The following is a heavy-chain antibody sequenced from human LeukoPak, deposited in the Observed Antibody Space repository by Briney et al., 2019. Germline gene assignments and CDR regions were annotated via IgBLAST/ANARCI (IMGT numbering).Heavy chain of an antibody. CDR3: ARARSGWYYFDY. CDR2: INHSGRT. V-gene: IGHV4-34*01. Sequence: SETLSLTCAVYGGSFSGYYWRWIRQPPGKGLESIPEINHSGRTNYTPSLKSRVPISVATSKNQFSLKLSSVTAADTAVYYCARARSGWYYFDYWGQGTLVTVSS. CDR1: GGSFSGYY. D-gene: IGHD6-19*01. J-gene: IGHJ4*02.